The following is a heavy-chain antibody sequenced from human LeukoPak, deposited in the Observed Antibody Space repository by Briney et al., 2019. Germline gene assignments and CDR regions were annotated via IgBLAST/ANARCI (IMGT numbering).Heavy chain of an antibody. CDR3: VRDHYYDSSGYFDY. V-gene: IGHV4-39*02. Sequence: SETLSLTCTVSGDSTSSDRYYGGWVRQPPGKGLEWIGNIYYSGSTYYNPSLKSRVTMSVDTSKNQFFLKLNSVTAADTAVYYCVRDHYYDSSGYFDYWGQGTLVTVSS. CDR1: GDSTSSDRYY. CDR2: IYYSGST. D-gene: IGHD3-22*01. J-gene: IGHJ4*02.